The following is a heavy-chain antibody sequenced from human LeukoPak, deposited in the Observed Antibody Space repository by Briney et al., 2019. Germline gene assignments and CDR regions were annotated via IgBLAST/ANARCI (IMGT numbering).Heavy chain of an antibody. D-gene: IGHD3-22*01. CDR2: IYHTGSV. CDR1: GGSINSNYW. Sequence: SETLSLTCAVSGGSINSNYWWTWVRQSPGKGLEWIGEIYHTGSVNYNLSLESRVTISRDRSKNQFSLMLRSVTAADTAVYYCVRYYDSSGRRPYGFDYWGQGTLVTVSS. V-gene: IGHV4-4*02. J-gene: IGHJ4*02. CDR3: VRYYDSSGRRPYGFDY.